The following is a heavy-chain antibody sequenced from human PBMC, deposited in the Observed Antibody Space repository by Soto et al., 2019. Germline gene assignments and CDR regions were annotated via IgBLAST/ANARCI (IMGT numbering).Heavy chain of an antibody. V-gene: IGHV1-69*12. CDR2: IIPIFGTA. J-gene: IGHJ5*02. CDR1: GGTFSSYA. Sequence: QVQLVQSGAEVKKPGSSVKVSCKASGGTFSSYAISWVRQAPGQGLEWMGGIIPIFGTANYAQKFQGRVTITADESTSTAYMELSSLRAEDTAVYYCARVQPPGIAVAGEGNWFDPWGQGTLVTVSS. CDR3: ARVQPPGIAVAGEGNWFDP. D-gene: IGHD6-19*01.